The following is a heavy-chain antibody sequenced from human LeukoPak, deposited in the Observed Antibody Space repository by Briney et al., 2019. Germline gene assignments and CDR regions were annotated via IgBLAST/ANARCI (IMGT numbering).Heavy chain of an antibody. CDR2: IYFSGSV. CDR1: GDITHY. Sequence: SETLSLTCTVSGDITHYWGWIRQPPGKGLECIGSIYFSGSVYYNPSLRSRVTISLDTSTKQLSLKLTSVTAADTAIYYCAKHNGGGIVSYVAPGPPNYFDHWGQGALVTVSS. V-gene: IGHV4-39*01. CDR3: AKHNGGGIVSYVAPGPPNYFDH. J-gene: IGHJ4*02. D-gene: IGHD1-26*01.